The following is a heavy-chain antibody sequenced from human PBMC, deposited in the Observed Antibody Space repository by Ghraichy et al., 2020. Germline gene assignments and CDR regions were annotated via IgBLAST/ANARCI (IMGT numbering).Heavy chain of an antibody. CDR2: ILYDGSNK. D-gene: IGHD2-2*01. CDR1: GFTFSSYG. J-gene: IGHJ4*02. CDR3: AKASGGITSARDYFDY. V-gene: IGHV3-30*18. Sequence: GGSLRLSCAASGFTFSSYGMHWVRQAPGKGLEWVAGILYDGSNKYYADSVKGRFTISRDNSKNTLYLQMNSLRAEDTAVDYCAKASGGITSARDYFDYWGQGTLVTVSS.